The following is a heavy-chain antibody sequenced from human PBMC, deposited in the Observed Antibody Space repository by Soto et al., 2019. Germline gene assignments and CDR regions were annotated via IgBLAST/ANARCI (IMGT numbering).Heavy chain of an antibody. CDR3: ARDQIHVDTAMAHGGAFDI. D-gene: IGHD5-18*01. V-gene: IGHV3-33*01. CDR1: GFTFSSYG. J-gene: IGHJ3*02. CDR2: IWYDGSNK. Sequence: QVQLVESGGGVVQPGRSLRLSCAASGFTFSSYGMHWVRQAPGKGLEWVAVIWYDGSNKYYADSVKGRFTISRDNSKNTLYLQMNSLRAEDTAVYYCARDQIHVDTAMAHGGAFDIWGQGTMVTVSS.